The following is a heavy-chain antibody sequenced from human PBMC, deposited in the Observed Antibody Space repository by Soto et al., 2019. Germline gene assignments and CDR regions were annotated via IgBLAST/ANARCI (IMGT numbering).Heavy chain of an antibody. D-gene: IGHD3-22*01. Sequence: GGSLRLSCAASGITLSNAWMTWVRQAPGKGLEWVGRIKSKADGATTEYGSPVKDRFIISRDDSENTLDLQMNSLKTEDTAVYYCARMTYYYDSSGYYSPYYFDYWGQGTLVTVSS. CDR2: IKSKADGATT. V-gene: IGHV3-15*01. J-gene: IGHJ4*02. CDR3: ARMTYYYDSSGYYSPYYFDY. CDR1: GITLSNAW.